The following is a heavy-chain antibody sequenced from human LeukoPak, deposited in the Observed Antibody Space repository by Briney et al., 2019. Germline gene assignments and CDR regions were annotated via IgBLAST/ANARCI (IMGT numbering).Heavy chain of an antibody. D-gene: IGHD3-10*01. Sequence: SVKVSCKASGGTFSSYAISWVRQAPGQGLEWMGGIIPIFGTANYAQKFQGRVTITADKSTSTAYMELSSLRSEDTAVYYCARDYYGSGSYYIFDYWGQGTLVTVSS. CDR2: IIPIFGTA. J-gene: IGHJ4*02. V-gene: IGHV1-69*06. CDR1: GGTFSSYA. CDR3: ARDYYGSGSYYIFDY.